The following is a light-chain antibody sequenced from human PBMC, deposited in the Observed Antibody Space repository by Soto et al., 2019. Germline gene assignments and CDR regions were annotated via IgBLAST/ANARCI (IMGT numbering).Light chain of an antibody. CDR1: QDISNY. J-gene: IGKJ4*01. CDR3: QQYDNLPFS. V-gene: IGKV1-33*01. CDR2: DAS. Sequence: DSQMSQSPSSLSASVGDRVTITCQANQDISNYLNWYQHKPGKPPKLLIYDASNLETGVPSRFSGSKSGTAFTFTITSLQPEDIATYYCQQYDNLPFSFGGGTKVEIK.